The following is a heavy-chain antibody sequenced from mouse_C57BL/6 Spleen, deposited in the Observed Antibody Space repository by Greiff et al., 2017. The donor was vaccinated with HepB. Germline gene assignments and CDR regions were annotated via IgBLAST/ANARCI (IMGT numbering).Heavy chain of an antibody. V-gene: IGHV14-2*01. D-gene: IGHD3-2*02. CDR1: GFNIKDYY. CDR2: IDPEDGET. Sequence: VQLKQSGAELVKPGASVKLSCTASGFNIKDYYMHWVKQRTEQGLEWIGRIDPEDGETKYAPNFQGKATITADTSSNTAYLQLSSLTSEDTAGYYCARDSSGYDYGGQGTTLTVAS. CDR3: ARDSSGYDY. J-gene: IGHJ2*01.